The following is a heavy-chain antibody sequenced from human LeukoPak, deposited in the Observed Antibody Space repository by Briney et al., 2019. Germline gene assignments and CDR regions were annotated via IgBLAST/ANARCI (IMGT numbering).Heavy chain of an antibody. V-gene: IGHV3-23*01. J-gene: IGHJ3*02. CDR2: ISGSGENT. Sequence: GGSLRLSCSASGFTFSSYAMSWVRQAPGKGLEWVSSISGSGENTYYADSVKGRFIISRDNSKNTLYLRMNSLTVEDTAEYYCAKGGVGAYDFWSGSAEDAFDMWGQGTMLTVSS. CDR3: AKGGVGAYDFWSGSAEDAFDM. D-gene: IGHD3-3*01. CDR1: GFTFSSYA.